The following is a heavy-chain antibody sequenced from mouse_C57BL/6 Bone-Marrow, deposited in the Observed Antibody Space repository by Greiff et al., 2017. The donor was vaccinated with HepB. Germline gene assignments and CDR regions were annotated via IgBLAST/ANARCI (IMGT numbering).Heavy chain of an antibody. CDR1: GYTFTSYW. V-gene: IGHV1-55*01. J-gene: IGHJ4*01. CDR3: ARSGVTTVVANYAMDY. D-gene: IGHD1-1*01. Sequence: QVQLQQPGAELVKPGASVKMSCKAYGYTFTSYWITWVKQRPGQGLEWIGDIYPGSGSTNYNEKFKSKATLTVDTSSSTAYMQLSSLTSEDSAVYYCARSGVTTVVANYAMDYWGQGTSVTVSS. CDR2: IYPGSGST.